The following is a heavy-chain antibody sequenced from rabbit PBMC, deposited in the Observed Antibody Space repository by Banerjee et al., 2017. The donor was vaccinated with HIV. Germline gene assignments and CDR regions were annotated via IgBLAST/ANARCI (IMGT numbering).Heavy chain of an antibody. CDR3: ARAGYGGYGYAVYFKL. J-gene: IGHJ4*01. D-gene: IGHD6-1*01. Sequence: QLKESGGGLVQPGGSLTLSCKASGFTISSSYWMCWVRQAPGKGLEWIGCISTGDGTTYYASWVNGRFPISSHNAQNTVDLQMNSLTAADTATYFCARAGYGGYGYAVYFKLWGPGTLVTVS. V-gene: IGHV1S7*01. CDR2: ISTGDGTT. CDR1: GFTISSSYW.